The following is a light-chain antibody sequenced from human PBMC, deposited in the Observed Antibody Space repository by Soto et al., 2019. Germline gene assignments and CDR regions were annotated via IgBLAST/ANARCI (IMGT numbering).Light chain of an antibody. J-gene: IGLJ3*02. CDR3: SSYAGGNNWV. V-gene: IGLV2-8*01. CDR1: SSDISGHNY. Sequence: QSVLTQPPPASGSPGQSVTISCTGASSDISGHNYVSWYQQHPGKAPKLMIYEVSKRPSWVPDRFSASKSGNTASLTVSGLQAEDEADYYCSSYAGGNNWVFGGGTKVTVL. CDR2: EVS.